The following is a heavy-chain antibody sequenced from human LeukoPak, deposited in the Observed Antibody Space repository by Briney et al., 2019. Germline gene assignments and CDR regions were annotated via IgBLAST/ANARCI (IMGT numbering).Heavy chain of an antibody. V-gene: IGHV4-34*01. CDR3: ARASLYYYGSGSYSNWFDP. CDR1: GGSISSYY. Sequence: SETLSLTCTVSGGSISSYYWSWIRQPPGKGLEWIGEINHSGSTNYNPSLKSRVTVSVDTSKNQFSLKLSSMTAADTAVYYCARASLYYYGSGSYSNWFDPWGQGTLVTVSS. D-gene: IGHD3-10*01. J-gene: IGHJ5*02. CDR2: INHSGST.